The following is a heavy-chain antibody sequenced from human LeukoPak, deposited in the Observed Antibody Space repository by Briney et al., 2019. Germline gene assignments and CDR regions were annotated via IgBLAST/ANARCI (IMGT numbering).Heavy chain of an antibody. CDR2: IKQDGSEK. J-gene: IGHJ4*02. CDR1: GFTFSSYW. Sequence: GGSLRLSCAASGFTFSSYWMSWVRQAPGKGLEWVANIKQDGSEKYYVDSVKGRFTISRDNAKNSLYLQMNSLRAEDTAVYYCARDSARSSGSYLYWGQGTLVTVSS. V-gene: IGHV3-7*01. D-gene: IGHD1-26*01. CDR3: ARDSARSSGSYLY.